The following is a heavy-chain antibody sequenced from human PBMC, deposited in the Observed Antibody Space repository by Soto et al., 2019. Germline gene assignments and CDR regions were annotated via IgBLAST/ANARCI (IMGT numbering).Heavy chain of an antibody. J-gene: IGHJ4*02. Sequence: PSETLSLTCTVSGGSISSGDYYWSWIRQPPGKGLEWIGYIYYSGSTYYNPSLKSRVTISVDTSKNQFSLKLSSVTAADTAVYYCARDRYSGSVIYYWGQGTLFTVSS. CDR1: GGSISSGDYY. D-gene: IGHD1-26*01. CDR2: IYYSGST. V-gene: IGHV4-30-4*01. CDR3: ARDRYSGSVIYY.